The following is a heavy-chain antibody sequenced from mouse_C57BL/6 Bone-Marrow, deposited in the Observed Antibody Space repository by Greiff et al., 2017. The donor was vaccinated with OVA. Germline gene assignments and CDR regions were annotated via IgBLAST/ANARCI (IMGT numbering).Heavy chain of an antibody. V-gene: IGHV3-6*01. J-gene: IGHJ4*01. CDR3: ARDDYYGKKGYYAMDY. CDR2: ISYDGSN. Sequence: VQLQQSGPGLVKPSQSLSLTCSVTGYSITSGYYWNWIRQFPGNKLEWMGYISYDGSNNYNPSLKNRISITRDTSKNQFFLKLNSVTTEDTATYYCARDDYYGKKGYYAMDYWGQGTSVTVSS. D-gene: IGHD2-1*01. CDR1: GYSITSGYY.